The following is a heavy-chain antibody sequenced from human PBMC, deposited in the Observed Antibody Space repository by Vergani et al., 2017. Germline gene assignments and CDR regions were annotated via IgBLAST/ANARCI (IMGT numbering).Heavy chain of an antibody. V-gene: IGHV3-23*01. CDR2: ISGSGGST. D-gene: IGHD3-3*01. J-gene: IGHJ3*01. Sequence: EVQLLESGGGLVQPGGSLRLSCAASGFTFSSYAMSWVRQAPGKGLEWVSAISGSGGSTYYADSVKGRFTIARDNSKNTLYLQMNSLRAEDTAVYYCAKDSGRGFWSGYWDYWGQGTMVTVSS. CDR1: GFTFSSYA. CDR3: AKDSGRGFWSGYWDY.